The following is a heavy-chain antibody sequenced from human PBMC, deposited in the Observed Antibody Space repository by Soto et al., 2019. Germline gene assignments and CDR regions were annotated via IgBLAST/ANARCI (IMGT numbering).Heavy chain of an antibody. CDR3: AREEALIVVPTGGIDYSFDY. CDR2: IYYSGST. D-gene: IGHD3-22*01. J-gene: IGHJ4*02. CDR1: GASISSGDHF. Sequence: QVQLQESGPGLVKPSQTLSLTCTVSGASISSGDHFWTWLRQPPGKGLEWIGYIYYSGSTYYNPSLKSRVAISVDTSKNQFSLTLTSVTAADTAVYYFAREEALIVVPTGGIDYSFDYWGQGTLVTVSS. V-gene: IGHV4-30-4*01.